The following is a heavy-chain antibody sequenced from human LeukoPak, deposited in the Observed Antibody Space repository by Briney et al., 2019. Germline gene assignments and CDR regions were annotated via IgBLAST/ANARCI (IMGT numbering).Heavy chain of an antibody. J-gene: IGHJ4*02. Sequence: PGGSLRLSCAASGFTFSSYSMNWARQAPGKGLEWVSSISSSSSYIYYADSVKGRFTISRDNAKNSLYLQMNSLRAEDTAVYYCASLGYQLLIFWGQGTLVTVSS. CDR3: ASLGYQLLIF. CDR2: ISSSSSYI. D-gene: IGHD2-2*01. V-gene: IGHV3-21*01. CDR1: GFTFSSYS.